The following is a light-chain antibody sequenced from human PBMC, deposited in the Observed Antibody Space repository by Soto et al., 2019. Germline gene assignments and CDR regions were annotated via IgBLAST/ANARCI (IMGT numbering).Light chain of an antibody. Sequence: EIVLTPSPGTLSLSPVERATLSCRASQSVSNNYLAWYQQKPGQAPRLLIYGASNRATGIPDRFSGSGSGTDFTLTISRLEPEDFAVYYCQQYGSSGTFGQGTKV. J-gene: IGKJ1*01. V-gene: IGKV3-20*01. CDR2: GAS. CDR3: QQYGSSGT. CDR1: QSVSNNY.